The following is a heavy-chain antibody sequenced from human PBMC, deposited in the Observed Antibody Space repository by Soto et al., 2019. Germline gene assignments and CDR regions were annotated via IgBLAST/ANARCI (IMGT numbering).Heavy chain of an antibody. V-gene: IGHV4-30-4*01. CDR2: ISHSGTT. D-gene: IGHD6-13*01. J-gene: IGHJ4*02. CDR1: GGAIRSGNYY. Sequence: SETLSLTCSVSGGAIRSGNYYWSWIRQSPGKGLEWLGHISHSGTTSYNPSLQSRATISLDAAQNHFSLRLNSVTVADTALYFCARGRGQLLFDYCGQGRIVT. CDR3: ARGRGQLLFDY.